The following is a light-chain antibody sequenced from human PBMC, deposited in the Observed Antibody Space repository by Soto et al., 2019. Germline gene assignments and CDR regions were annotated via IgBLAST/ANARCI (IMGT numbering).Light chain of an antibody. CDR3: QHYNVYPWT. J-gene: IGKJ1*01. V-gene: IGKV1-5*03. CDR2: EAS. CDR1: QGVSGW. Sequence: DIQITQSPSSVSASVGDRVTITCRASQGVSGWLAWYQQKQGKAPKLLIYEASSLQSGVPSRFSGSGSGTEFTLSISRLQPDDFETYYCQHYNVYPWTFGQGTKVDI.